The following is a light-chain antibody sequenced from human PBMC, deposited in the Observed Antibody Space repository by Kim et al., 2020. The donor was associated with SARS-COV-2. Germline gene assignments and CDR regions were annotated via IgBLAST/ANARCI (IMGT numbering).Light chain of an antibody. CDR2: AAS. J-gene: IGKJ1*01. Sequence: SVSPGEKATLSCWASQSVRSDLAWYQQKPGQPPRLLIYAASTRATGIPARFSGSGSGTEFTLTIGSLQSEDFAVYYCQQYYAWWTFGQGTKVDIK. V-gene: IGKV3-15*01. CDR3: QQYYAWWT. CDR1: QSVRSD.